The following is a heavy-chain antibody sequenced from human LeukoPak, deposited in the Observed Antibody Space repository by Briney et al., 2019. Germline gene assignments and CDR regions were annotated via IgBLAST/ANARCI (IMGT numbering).Heavy chain of an antibody. D-gene: IGHD3-22*01. CDR3: ARTLYYYDSRGPLGY. CDR1: GGTFGSYA. J-gene: IGHJ4*02. Sequence: SVKVSCKASGGTFGSYAISWVRQAPGQGLEWMGGIIPIFGTANYAQKFQGRVTITADESTSTAYMEPSSLRSEDTAVYYCARTLYYYDSRGPLGYWGQGTLVTVSS. CDR2: IIPIFGTA. V-gene: IGHV1-69*13.